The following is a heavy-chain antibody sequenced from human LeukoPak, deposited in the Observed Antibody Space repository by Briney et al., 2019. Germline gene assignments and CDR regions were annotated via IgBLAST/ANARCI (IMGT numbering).Heavy chain of an antibody. V-gene: IGHV4-30-2*01. CDR3: ARWDATYYYGMDV. Sequence: NPSETLSLTCTVSGGSISSGGHYWSWIRQPPGKGLEWIGYIYHSGSTYYNPSLKSRVTLSVDRSKNQFSLKLSSVTAADTAVYYCARWDATYYYGMDVWGQGTTVTVSS. D-gene: IGHD1-26*01. CDR1: GGSISSGGHY. J-gene: IGHJ6*02. CDR2: IYHSGST.